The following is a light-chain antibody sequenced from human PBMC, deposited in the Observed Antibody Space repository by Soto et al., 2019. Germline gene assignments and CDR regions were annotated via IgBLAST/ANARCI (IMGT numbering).Light chain of an antibody. CDR3: QSYDSSLSVLYV. CDR2: ANS. Sequence: QSALTQPPSVSGAPGQRVTISCTGSSSNIGAGYDVHWYQQFPGTAPKLLIYANSNRPSGVPDRFSGSKSGTSASLATSGLQSEDEADYYCQSYDSSLSVLYVFGTGTKVTVL. V-gene: IGLV1-40*01. CDR1: SSNIGAGYD. J-gene: IGLJ1*01.